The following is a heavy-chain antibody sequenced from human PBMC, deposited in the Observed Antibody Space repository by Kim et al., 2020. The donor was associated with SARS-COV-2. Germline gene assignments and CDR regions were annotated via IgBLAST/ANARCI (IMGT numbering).Heavy chain of an antibody. V-gene: IGHV3-11*05. D-gene: IGHD3-16*02. CDR2: ISSSSSYT. Sequence: GGSLRLSCAASGFTFSDYYMSWIRQAPGKGLEWVSYISSSSSYTNYADSAKGRFTISRDNAKNSLYLQMNSLRAEDTAVYYCARVGYDYVWGSYRDYYYCYCMDAWGQGTTVTVSS. CDR3: ARVGYDYVWGSYRDYYYCYCMDA. J-gene: IGHJ6*02. CDR1: GFTFSDYY.